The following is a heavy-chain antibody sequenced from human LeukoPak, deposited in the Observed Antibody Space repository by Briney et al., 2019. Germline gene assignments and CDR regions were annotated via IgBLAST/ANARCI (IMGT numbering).Heavy chain of an antibody. D-gene: IGHD3-22*01. CDR1: GFTFSSYA. CDR3: AKDRHYYDSSGGYAN. Sequence: GGSLRLSCAASGFTFSSYAMSWVRQAPGKGLEWVSAISGSGGSTYYADSVKGRFTISRDNSKNTLYLQMNSLRAEDTAVYYCAKDRHYYDSSGGYANWGQGTLVTVSS. CDR2: ISGSGGST. V-gene: IGHV3-23*01. J-gene: IGHJ4*02.